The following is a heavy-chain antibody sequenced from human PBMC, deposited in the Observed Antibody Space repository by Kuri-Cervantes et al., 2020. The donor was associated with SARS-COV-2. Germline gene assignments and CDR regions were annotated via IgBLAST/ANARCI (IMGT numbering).Heavy chain of an antibody. D-gene: IGHD1-26*01. CDR1: GFTLTSYW. J-gene: IGHJ4*02. V-gene: IGHV3-7*03. CDR2: IKPDGSEK. Sequence: GESLKISCAASGFTLTSYWMSWVRQAPGKGLEWVANIKPDGSEKYYVDSVRGRFTISRDNSKNTLYLQMNSLRAEDTAVYYCAKDHSLVGATTFDYWGQGTLVTVSS. CDR3: AKDHSLVGATTFDY.